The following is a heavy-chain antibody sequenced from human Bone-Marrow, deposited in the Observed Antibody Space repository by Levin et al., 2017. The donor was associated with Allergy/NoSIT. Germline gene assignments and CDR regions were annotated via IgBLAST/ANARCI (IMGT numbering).Heavy chain of an antibody. J-gene: IGHJ4*02. CDR1: GYTFSNYA. D-gene: IGHD3-22*01. Sequence: ASVKVSCEASGYTFSNYAISWVRQAPGQGLEWMGWISAYNGDTKYAQKFRGRVTLTTDTSTNTGHMELRSLRSDDTAVYYCARDVYFYASSSYFLDYWGQGTLVTVSS. CDR3: ARDVYFYASSSYFLDY. CDR2: ISAYNGDT. V-gene: IGHV1-18*01.